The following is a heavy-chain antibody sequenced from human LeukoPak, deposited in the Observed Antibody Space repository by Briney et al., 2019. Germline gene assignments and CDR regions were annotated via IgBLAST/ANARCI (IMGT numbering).Heavy chain of an antibody. CDR2: IIPIFGTA. D-gene: IGHD2-15*01. J-gene: IGHJ4*02. V-gene: IGHV1-69*13. Sequence: SVKVSCKVSGYTLTELSMHWVRQAPGQGLEWMGGIIPIFGTANYAQKFQGRVTITADESTSTAYMELSSLRSEDTAVYYCARDRGVSCYPRCRFDYWGQGTLVTVSS. CDR3: ARDRGVSCYPRCRFDY. CDR1: GYTLTELS.